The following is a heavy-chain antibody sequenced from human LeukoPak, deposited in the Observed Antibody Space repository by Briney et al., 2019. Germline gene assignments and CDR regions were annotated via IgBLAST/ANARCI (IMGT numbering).Heavy chain of an antibody. J-gene: IGHJ4*02. CDR2: IYSGGST. V-gene: IGHV3-53*01. D-gene: IGHD5-24*01. CDR3: AALQSDDPFDY. Sequence: PGGSLRLSCAASGFTFSSNYMSWVRQAPGKGLEWVSVIYSGGSTYYADSVKGRFTISRDNSKNTLYLQMNSLRAEDTAVYYCAALQSDDPFDYWGQGTLVTVSS. CDR1: GFTFSSNY.